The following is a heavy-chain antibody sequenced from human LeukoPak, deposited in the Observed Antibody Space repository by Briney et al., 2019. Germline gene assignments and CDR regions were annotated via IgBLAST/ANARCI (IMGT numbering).Heavy chain of an antibody. CDR3: ARDMATVTTSYYYGMDV. D-gene: IGHD4-17*01. V-gene: IGHV1-2*04. CDR1: GYTFTGYH. CDR2: INPNSGGT. Sequence: GASVKVSCKASGYTFTGYHMHWVRQAPGQGLEWMGWINPNSGGTNYAQKFQGWVTMTRDTSISTAYMELSRLRSDDTAVYYCARDMATVTTSYYYGMDVWGQGTTVTVSS. J-gene: IGHJ6*02.